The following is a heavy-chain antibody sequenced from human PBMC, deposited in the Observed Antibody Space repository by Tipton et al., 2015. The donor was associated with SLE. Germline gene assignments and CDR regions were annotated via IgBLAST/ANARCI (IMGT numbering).Heavy chain of an antibody. Sequence: VQLVQSGAGVKKPGESLRISCKGSGYSFTSYWITWVRQMPGKGLEWMGRIDPSDSYTNYSPPFQGHVTISADKSISTAYLQWSSLKAADTAMYYCARRYCSTTSCLAYWGQGTLVTVSS. CDR1: GYSFTSYW. CDR2: IDPSDSYT. V-gene: IGHV5-10-1*01. D-gene: IGHD2-2*01. J-gene: IGHJ4*02. CDR3: ARRYCSTTSCLAY.